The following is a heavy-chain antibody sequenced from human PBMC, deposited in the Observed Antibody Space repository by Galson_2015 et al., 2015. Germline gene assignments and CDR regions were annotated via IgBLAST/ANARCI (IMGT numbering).Heavy chain of an antibody. CDR2: IYPSDSDT. D-gene: IGHD3-16*01. Sequence: SGAEVKKPGESLTIFCKGSGYSFTNYWIGWVRQVPGKGLEWMGIIYPSDSDTRYSPSFQGQVTISADKSISTAYLQWSRLKASDTAMYYCTRGGYFSGMDVWGQGTTVTVSS. CDR3: TRGGYFSGMDV. CDR1: GYSFTNYW. V-gene: IGHV5-51*03. J-gene: IGHJ6*02.